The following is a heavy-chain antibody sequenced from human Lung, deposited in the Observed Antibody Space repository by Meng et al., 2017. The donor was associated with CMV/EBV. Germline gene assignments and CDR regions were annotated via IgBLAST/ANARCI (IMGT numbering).Heavy chain of an antibody. J-gene: IGHJ4*02. V-gene: IGHV5-51*01. CDR1: GYSFTSYW. D-gene: IGHD2-2*02. CDR3: ARRVRYCSSTNCYTLWFEY. Sequence: KVSXXASGYSFTSYWIGWVRQMPGKGLEWMGLIYPGDSDSRYSLSFQGQVTISADKSINTAYLQWSSLKASDNAMYYCARRVRYCSSTNCYTLWFEYWGQGXLVTVSS. CDR2: IYPGDSDS.